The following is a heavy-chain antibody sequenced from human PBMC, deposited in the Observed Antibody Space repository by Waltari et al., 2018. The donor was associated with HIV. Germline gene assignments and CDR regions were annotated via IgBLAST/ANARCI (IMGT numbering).Heavy chain of an antibody. D-gene: IGHD6-19*01. CDR2: IWGDGDYE. CDR3: ARSDTNGSYTFDY. Sequence: QVHLVESGGGGVQPGRSLSLSLVASGFTFSTFSIHWVRQAPGKGLEWVAIIWGDGDYEHYADSVRGRFTISRDNSKNTLDLQLNSLRAEDTAVYYCARSDTNGSYTFDYWGQGTLVTVSS. J-gene: IGHJ4*02. CDR1: GFTFSTFS. V-gene: IGHV3-33*01.